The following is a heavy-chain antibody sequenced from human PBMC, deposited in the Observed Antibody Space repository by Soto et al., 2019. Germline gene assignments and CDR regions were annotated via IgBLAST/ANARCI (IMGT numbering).Heavy chain of an antibody. Sequence: PSETLPLTGTVSGGSMINYYWRWIRQPPGKGLEWIGYIYYIGSTNYNPALKSRVTISVHTSKHQFSLKLGSVTAADTAVYYCAGRSPVRALDIWGQGTMVTVS. CDR1: GGSMINYY. J-gene: IGHJ3*02. V-gene: IGHV4-59*12. CDR3: AGRSPVRALDI. CDR2: IYYIGST.